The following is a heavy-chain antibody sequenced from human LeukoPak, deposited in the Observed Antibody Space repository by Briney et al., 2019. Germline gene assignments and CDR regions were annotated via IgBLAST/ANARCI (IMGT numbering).Heavy chain of an antibody. V-gene: IGHV4-34*01. D-gene: IGHD3-22*01. CDR1: GGSFSGYY. J-gene: IGHJ4*02. CDR2: INHSGST. Sequence: KTSETLSLTCAVYGGSFSGYYWSWIRQPPGKGLEWIGEINHSGSTNYNPSLKSRVTISVDTSKNHFTLKLSSVTAADTAVYYCASSSPADSSGYFHYWGQGTLVTVSS. CDR3: ASSSPADSSGYFHY.